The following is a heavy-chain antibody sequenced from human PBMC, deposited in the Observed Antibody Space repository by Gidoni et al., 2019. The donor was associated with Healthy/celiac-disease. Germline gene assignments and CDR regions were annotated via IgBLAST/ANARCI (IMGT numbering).Heavy chain of an antibody. J-gene: IGHJ4*02. V-gene: IGHV4-30-4*07. CDR1: GGAISSGGYS. CDR3: AREESSSATFDY. CDR2: IYYSGST. D-gene: IGHD6-6*01. Sequence: QVQLQESGPGLVKPSQTLSLTCAVSGGAISSGGYSWSWIRQPPGKGLEWIGYIYYSGSTYYNPSLKSRVTISVDTSKNQFSLKLSSVTAADTAVYYCAREESSSATFDYWGQGTLVTVSS.